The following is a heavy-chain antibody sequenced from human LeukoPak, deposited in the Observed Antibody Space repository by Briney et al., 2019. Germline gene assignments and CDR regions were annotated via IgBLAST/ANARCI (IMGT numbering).Heavy chain of an antibody. J-gene: IGHJ4*02. CDR2: MYHSGST. V-gene: IGHV4-38-2*02. CDR3: XRGXRXXXXXY. CDR1: GYSISSAYY. Sequence: CXVSGYSISSAYYWGWIRQPPGKGLEWIGTMYHSGSTNYNPSLKSRVTISVDTSKNQFSLKLSSVTAADTAVYFCXRGXRXXXXXYWGQGTLVTVSS.